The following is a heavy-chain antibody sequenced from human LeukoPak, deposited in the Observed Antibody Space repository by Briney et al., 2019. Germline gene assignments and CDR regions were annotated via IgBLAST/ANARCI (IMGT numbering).Heavy chain of an antibody. V-gene: IGHV4-4*07. Sequence: PSETLSLTCTVSGGSISSYYWSWIRQPAGKGLEWIGRIYTSGSTNYNPSLKSRVTMSVDTSKNQFSLKLSSVTAADAAVYYCARGTLYYYDSSGYLDAFDIWGQGTMVTVSS. J-gene: IGHJ3*02. CDR1: GGSISSYY. CDR3: ARGTLYYYDSSGYLDAFDI. D-gene: IGHD3-22*01. CDR2: IYTSGST.